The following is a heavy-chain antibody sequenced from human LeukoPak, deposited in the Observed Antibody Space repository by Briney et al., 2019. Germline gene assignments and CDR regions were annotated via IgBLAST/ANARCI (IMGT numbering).Heavy chain of an antibody. J-gene: IGHJ4*02. Sequence: ASVKVSCKATGYTFSDFYIHWVRQAPGQGLEYAGWITPKSGDTYSPQRFQGRVTITRDASIRTAYMELSSLRSDDTAVYFCARVRLADERAWAYWGQGTLVTVSS. V-gene: IGHV1-2*02. CDR1: GYTFSDFY. D-gene: IGHD3-3*02. CDR3: ARVRLADERAWAY. CDR2: ITPKSGDT.